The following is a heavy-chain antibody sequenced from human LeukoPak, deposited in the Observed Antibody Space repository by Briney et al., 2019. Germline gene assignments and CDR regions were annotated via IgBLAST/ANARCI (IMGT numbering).Heavy chain of an antibody. D-gene: IGHD4-17*01. Sequence: GGSLRLSCAASGFTFSSYWMSWVRQAPGKGLEWVANIKQDGSEKYYVDSVKGRFTISRDNAKNSLYLQMNSLRAEDTAVYYCARAGTDYGDPLDYWGQGTLVAVSS. J-gene: IGHJ4*02. CDR1: GFTFSSYW. CDR3: ARAGTDYGDPLDY. V-gene: IGHV3-7*01. CDR2: IKQDGSEK.